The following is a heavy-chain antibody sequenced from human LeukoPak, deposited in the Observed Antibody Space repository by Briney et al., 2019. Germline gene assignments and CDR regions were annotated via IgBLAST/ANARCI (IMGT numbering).Heavy chain of an antibody. J-gene: IGHJ5*02. V-gene: IGHV4-61*01. CDR1: GGSVSGGSISSYF. Sequence: SETLSLTCTVSGGSVSGGSISSYFWSWIRQPPGKGLEWIGYGFYSGSTNYNPSLKSRVTISVDTSKNQFSLKLSSVTAADTAVYYCARGGEYLNWFDPWGQGTLVTVSS. D-gene: IGHD2-2*01. CDR3: ARGGEYLNWFDP. CDR2: GFYSGST.